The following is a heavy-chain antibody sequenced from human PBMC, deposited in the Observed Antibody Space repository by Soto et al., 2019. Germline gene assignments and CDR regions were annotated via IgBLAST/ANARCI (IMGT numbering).Heavy chain of an antibody. D-gene: IGHD4-17*01. CDR2: IFISGST. V-gene: IGHV4-4*07. CDR1: GGSIGSYY. Sequence: QVQLQESGPRLVKPSETLSLTCTVSGGSIGSYYWIWIRQSAGKGLEWIGRIFISGSTNYNPSLNSRVTMSVDTSKTQFSLKLSSVTAADTAVYYCASTLLDYGDYYFDSWGQGTLVTVSS. CDR3: ASTLLDYGDYYFDS. J-gene: IGHJ4*02.